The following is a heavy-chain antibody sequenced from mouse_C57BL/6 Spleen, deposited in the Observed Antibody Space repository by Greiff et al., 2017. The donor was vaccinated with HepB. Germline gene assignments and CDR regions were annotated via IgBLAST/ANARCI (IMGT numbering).Heavy chain of an antibody. Sequence: QVQLKESGAELVRPGTSVKMSCKASGYTFTNYWIGWAKQRPGHGLEWIGDIYPGGGYTNYNEKFKGKATLTADKSSSTAYMQFSSLTSEDSAIYYCARSTYYYGSRDYFDYWGQGTTLTVSS. J-gene: IGHJ2*01. V-gene: IGHV1-63*01. CDR2: IYPGGGYT. CDR3: ARSTYYYGSRDYFDY. D-gene: IGHD1-1*01. CDR1: GYTFTNYW.